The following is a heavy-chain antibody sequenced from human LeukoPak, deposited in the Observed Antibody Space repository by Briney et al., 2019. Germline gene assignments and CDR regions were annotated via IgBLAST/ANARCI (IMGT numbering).Heavy chain of an antibody. CDR2: INAGNGNT. J-gene: IGHJ5*02. Sequence: ASVKVSCKASGYTFTSYAMHWVRQAPGQRLEWMGWINAGNGNTKYSQEFQGRVTITRDTSASTAYMELSSLRSEDMAVYYCARGRFGTLTIFGVGDTDNNWFDPWGQGTLVTVSS. CDR1: GYTFTSYA. V-gene: IGHV1-3*03. D-gene: IGHD3-3*01. CDR3: ARGRFGTLTIFGVGDTDNNWFDP.